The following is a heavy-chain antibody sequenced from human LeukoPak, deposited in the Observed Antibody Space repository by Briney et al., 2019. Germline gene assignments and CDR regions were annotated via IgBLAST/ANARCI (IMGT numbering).Heavy chain of an antibody. J-gene: IGHJ4*02. V-gene: IGHV1-2*02. CDR3: ARLLGAGAKLDY. CDR2: INPNSGGT. D-gene: IGHD1-26*01. CDR1: GYTFTGYY. Sequence: ASVKVSCKASGYTFTGYYMHWVRQAPGQGLEWMGWINPNSGGTNYAQKFQGRVTMTRDTSISTAYMELRSLRSDDTAVYYCARLLGAGAKLDYWGQGTLVTVSS.